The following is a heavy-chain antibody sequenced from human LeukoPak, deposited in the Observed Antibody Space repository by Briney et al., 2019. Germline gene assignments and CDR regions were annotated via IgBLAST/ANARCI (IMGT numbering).Heavy chain of an antibody. V-gene: IGHV3-7*01. CDR3: ARDLVGSYYAGDC. Sequence: GGSLRLSCAASGFSFNSYWMSWVRQAPGKGLEWVANIKQDGSEKYYVDSVKGRFTISRDNAKNSLYLQMNSLRAEDTAVYYCARDLVGSYYAGDCWGQGTLVTVSS. CDR1: GFSFNSYW. J-gene: IGHJ4*02. D-gene: IGHD1-26*01. CDR2: IKQDGSEK.